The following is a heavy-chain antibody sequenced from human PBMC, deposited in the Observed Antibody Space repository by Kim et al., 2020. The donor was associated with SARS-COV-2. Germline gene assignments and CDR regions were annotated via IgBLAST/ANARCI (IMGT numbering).Heavy chain of an antibody. D-gene: IGHD3-10*01. Sequence: SETLSLTCTVSGGSISSYYWSWIRQPPGKGLEWIGYIYYSGSTNYNPSLKSRVTISVDTSKNQFSLKLSSVTAADTAVYYCARALLWFGEDHWFDPWGQGTLVTVSS. CDR2: IYYSGST. CDR1: GGSISSYY. J-gene: IGHJ5*02. CDR3: ARALLWFGEDHWFDP. V-gene: IGHV4-59*01.